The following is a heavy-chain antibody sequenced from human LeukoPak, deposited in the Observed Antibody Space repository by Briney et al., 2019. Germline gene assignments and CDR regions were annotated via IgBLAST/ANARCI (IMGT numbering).Heavy chain of an antibody. D-gene: IGHD3-22*01. CDR2: IWYDGSNK. V-gene: IGHV3-33*01. CDR1: GFTFSSYG. CDR3: ARDVYYDSSGYGRGLGY. J-gene: IGHJ4*02. Sequence: PGGSLRLSCAASGFTFSSYGMHWVRQAPGKGLEWVAVIWYDGSNKYYADSVKGRFTISIDNSKNTLYLQMNSLRAEDTAVYYCARDVYYDSSGYGRGLGYWGQGTLVTVSS.